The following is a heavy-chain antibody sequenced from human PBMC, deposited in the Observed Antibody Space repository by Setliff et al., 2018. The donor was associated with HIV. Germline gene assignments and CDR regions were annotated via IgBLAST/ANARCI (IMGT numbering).Heavy chain of an antibody. CDR3: ARRGGGGGRFYFYYMDV. CDR2: ISGYNGNT. V-gene: IGHV1-18*01. D-gene: IGHD2-15*01. Sequence: GASVKVSCKASGYTFTSYGISWVRQAPGQGLEWMGWISGYNGNTKYVQKYQGRVTMTTDTSTSKVYMELRTLRSDDTAVYYCARRGGGGGRFYFYYMDVWGKGTTVTVSS. CDR1: GYTFTSYG. J-gene: IGHJ6*03.